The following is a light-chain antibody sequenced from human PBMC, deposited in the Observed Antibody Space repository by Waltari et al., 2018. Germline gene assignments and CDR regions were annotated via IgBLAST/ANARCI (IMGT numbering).Light chain of an antibody. V-gene: IGKV1-5*03. CDR2: MAS. Sequence: DIQMTQSPSTLSASVGDRVTISCRASQSVGTWLAWYQQKPGKAPKLLIYMASSLDSGVPSRFSGSGSGRDFTLTISSLQPDDFATYSCQQYSSFSTFGQGTKV. CDR1: QSVGTW. J-gene: IGKJ2*01. CDR3: QQYSSFST.